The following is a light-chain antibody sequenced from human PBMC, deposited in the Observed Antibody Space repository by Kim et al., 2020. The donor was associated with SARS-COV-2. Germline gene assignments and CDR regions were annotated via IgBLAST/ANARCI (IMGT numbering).Light chain of an antibody. CDR3: QVWDSSSDHHYV. CDR2: YDS. CDR1: NIGSKS. Sequence: SYELTQPPSVSVAPGKTARITCGGNNIGSKSVHWYQQKPGQAPVLVIYYDSDRPSGIPERFSGSNSGNKATLTISRVEAGDEADYYCQVWDSSSDHHYVF. J-gene: IGLJ1*01. V-gene: IGLV3-21*04.